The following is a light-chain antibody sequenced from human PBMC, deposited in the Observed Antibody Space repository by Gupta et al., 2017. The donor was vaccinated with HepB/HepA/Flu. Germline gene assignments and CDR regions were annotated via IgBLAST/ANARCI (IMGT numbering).Light chain of an antibody. CDR1: QSVGTY. CDR3: QQRSDWPLFT. Sequence: EIVLTQSPATLSLSPGERATLSCRATQSVGTYLAWYQQKPGQAPRLLIYDAANRATGIPARFSGSGSGTDFTLTISSREPEDFAVYYCQQRSDWPLFTFGHGTRVDIK. V-gene: IGKV3-11*01. CDR2: DAA. J-gene: IGKJ3*01.